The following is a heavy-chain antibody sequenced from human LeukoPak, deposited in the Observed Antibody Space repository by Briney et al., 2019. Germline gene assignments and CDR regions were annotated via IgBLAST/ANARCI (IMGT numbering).Heavy chain of an antibody. CDR3: ARDSSTYYYDSSEPDY. D-gene: IGHD3-22*01. CDR2: ISYDGSNK. Sequence: GRSLRLSCAASGFTFSSYAMHWDRQAPGKGLEWVAVISYDGSNKYYADSVKGRFTISRDNSKNTLYLQMNSLRAEDTAVYYCARDSSTYYYDSSEPDYWGQGTLVTVSS. J-gene: IGHJ4*02. CDR1: GFTFSSYA. V-gene: IGHV3-30-3*01.